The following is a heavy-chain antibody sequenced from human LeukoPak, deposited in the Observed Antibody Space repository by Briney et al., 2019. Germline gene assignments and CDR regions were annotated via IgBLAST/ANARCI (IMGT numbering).Heavy chain of an antibody. D-gene: IGHD3-10*01. CDR1: GGTFSSYA. J-gene: IGHJ5*02. CDR2: IIPIFGTA. V-gene: IGHV1-69*05. CDR3: ARTGEHWFDP. Sequence: ASVKVSCKASGGTFSSYAISWVRQAPGQGLEWMGGIIPIFGTANYAQKFQGRVTITTDESTSTAYMELSSLRSEDTAVYYCARTGEHWFDPWGQGTLVTVSS.